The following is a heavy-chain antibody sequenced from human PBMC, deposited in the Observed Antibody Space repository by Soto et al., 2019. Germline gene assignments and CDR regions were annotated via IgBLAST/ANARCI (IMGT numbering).Heavy chain of an antibody. V-gene: IGHV3-7*01. CDR1: VFTCSSHW. D-gene: IGHD3-22*01. J-gene: IGHJ4*02. CDR2: IKVDGSEK. Sequence: GSLRLSCAASVFTCSSHWMSWVRQAPGKGLEWVANIKVDGSEKYYVDSVRGRFSISRDNAKDSLYLQMNSLRAEDTAVYYCTRDSYDSSGYYYDFFDYWGQGTLVTVSS. CDR3: TRDSYDSSGYYYDFFDY.